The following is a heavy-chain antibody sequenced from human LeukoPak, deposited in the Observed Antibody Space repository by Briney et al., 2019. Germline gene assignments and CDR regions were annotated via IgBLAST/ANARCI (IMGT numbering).Heavy chain of an antibody. CDR3: AKDQSVADPYYFDY. Sequence: PGGSLRLSCAASGFTFDDYTMHWVRQAPGKGLEWVSLISWDGGSTYYADSVKGRFTISRDNSKNSLYLQMNSLRTEDTALYYCAKDQSVADPYYFDYWAREPWSPSPQ. CDR1: GFTFDDYT. CDR2: ISWDGGST. D-gene: IGHD6-19*01. V-gene: IGHV3-43*01. J-gene: IGHJ4*02.